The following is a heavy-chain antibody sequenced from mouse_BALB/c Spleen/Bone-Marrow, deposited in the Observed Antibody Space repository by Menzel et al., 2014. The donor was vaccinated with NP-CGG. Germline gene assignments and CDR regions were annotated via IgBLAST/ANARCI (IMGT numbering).Heavy chain of an antibody. CDR2: INPDSSTI. CDR3: ARNWDVGFAY. CDR1: GFDFSRYW. D-gene: IGHD4-1*01. J-gene: IGHJ3*01. V-gene: IGHV4-1*02. Sequence: GGGLVQPGGSLKLSYAASGFDFSRYWMSWVRQAPGKGLEWIGEINPDSSTINYTPSLKDKFIISRDNAKNTLYLQMSKVRSEDTALYYCARNWDVGFAYWGQGTLVTVSA.